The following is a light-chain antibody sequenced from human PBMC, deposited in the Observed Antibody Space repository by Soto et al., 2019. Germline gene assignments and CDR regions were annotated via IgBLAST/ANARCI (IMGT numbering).Light chain of an antibody. J-gene: IGKJ2*01. V-gene: IGKV1-39*01. CDR3: QQSYNTPHT. CDR1: QCITNY. CDR2: AAS. Sequence: DIQMTQSPSSLSASLGDRVTITCRASQCITNYLNWYQQKPGKAPKLLIYAASILQSGVPSRFSGSGSGTDFSLTISSLQPEDFATYYCQQSYNTPHTFGQGTKLDIK.